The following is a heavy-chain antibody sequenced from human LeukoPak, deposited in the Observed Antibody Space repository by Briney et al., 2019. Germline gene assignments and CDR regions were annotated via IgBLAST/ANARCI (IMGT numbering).Heavy chain of an antibody. CDR3: AFQLLHNWFDP. Sequence: SLSLTCAVYGGSFSGYYWSWIRQPPKKGLEWIGEINHSGSTNYNPSLKSRVTISVDTSKSQLSLKLSSVTAADTAVYYCAFQLLHNWFDPWGQGTLVTVSS. V-gene: IGHV4-34*01. CDR1: GGSFSGYY. D-gene: IGHD2-2*01. CDR2: INHSGST. J-gene: IGHJ5*02.